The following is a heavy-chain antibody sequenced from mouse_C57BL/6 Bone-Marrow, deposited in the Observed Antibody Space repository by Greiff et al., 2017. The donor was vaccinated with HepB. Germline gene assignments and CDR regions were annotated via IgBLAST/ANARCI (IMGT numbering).Heavy chain of an antibody. CDR1: GYTFTSYG. V-gene: IGHV1-81*01. CDR2: IYPRSGNT. Sequence: QVQLQQSGAELARPGASVKLSCKASGYTFTSYGISWVKQRTGQGLEWIGEIYPRSGNTYYNEKFKGKATLTADKSSSKAYMELRSLTSEDSAVYFCARGYYYGSSPACFAYWGQGTLVTVSA. J-gene: IGHJ3*01. D-gene: IGHD1-1*01. CDR3: ARGYYYGSSPACFAY.